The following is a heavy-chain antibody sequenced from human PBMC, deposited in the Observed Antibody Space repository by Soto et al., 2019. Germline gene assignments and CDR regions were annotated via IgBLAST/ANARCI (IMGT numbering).Heavy chain of an antibody. D-gene: IGHD2-15*01. V-gene: IGHV3-73*01. CDR3: TRHACSGSSC. Sequence: EVQLVESGGGLVQPGGSLKLSCAASGFTFSGSAMHWVRQASGKGLEWVGRIRSKANSYATAYAASVKGRFTISRDDSKNTSYLQMNSLKTEDTAVYYCTRHACSGSSCWGQGTLVTVSS. CDR2: IRSKANSYAT. CDR1: GFTFSGSA. J-gene: IGHJ4*02.